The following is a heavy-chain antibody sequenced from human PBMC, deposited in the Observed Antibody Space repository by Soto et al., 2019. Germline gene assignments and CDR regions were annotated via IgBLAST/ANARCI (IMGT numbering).Heavy chain of an antibody. V-gene: IGHV4-39*02. CDR2: IYYSGTT. Sequence: QLQLQESGPGLVKPSETLSLTCTVSNGSISSSNYYWAWIRQPPGKGLEWIGSIYYSGTTYYKPSRQSRLTISGDTTKTHSSLRRISVPAADTAVYYCARRDFSGGTFDLWGRGTLVTVSS. CDR1: NGSISSSNYY. CDR3: ARRDFSGGTFDL. J-gene: IGHJ2*01.